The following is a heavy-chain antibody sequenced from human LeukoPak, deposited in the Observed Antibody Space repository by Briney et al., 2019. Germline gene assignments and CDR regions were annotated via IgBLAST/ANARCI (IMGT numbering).Heavy chain of an antibody. CDR2: IYTSGST. J-gene: IGHJ4*02. CDR1: GGSISSYY. Sequence: SETLSLTCTVSGGSISSYYWSWIRQPAAKGLEWIGRIYTSGSTNCNPSLKSRVTMSVDTSKNQFSLKLTSVTAADTAVYYCAREGAEVRGVLVKYYFDYWGQGALVTVSS. CDR3: AREGAEVRGVLVKYYFDY. V-gene: IGHV4-4*07. D-gene: IGHD3-10*01.